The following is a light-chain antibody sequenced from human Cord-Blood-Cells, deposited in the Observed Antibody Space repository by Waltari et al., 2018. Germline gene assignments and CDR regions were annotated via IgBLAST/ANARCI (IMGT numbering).Light chain of an antibody. V-gene: IGLV2-23*01. CDR3: CSYAGSWV. CDR2: EGS. J-gene: IGLJ3*02. Sequence: QSALTQPAPVSGPPGQSITISCTGTSSDVGSFNLFSWYQQHPGKAPKLMIYEGSKRPSGVSNRFSGSKSGNTASLTISGLQAEDEADYYCCSYAGSWVFGGGTKLTVL. CDR1: SSDVGSFNL.